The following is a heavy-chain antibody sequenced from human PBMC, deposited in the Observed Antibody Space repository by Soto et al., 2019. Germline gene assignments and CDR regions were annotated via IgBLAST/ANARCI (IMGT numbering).Heavy chain of an antibody. V-gene: IGHV1-2*02. Sequence: ASVKVSCKASGYPFSGYYIHLLRQAPGQGLEWIGWMNPNSGGTNYAQKFQGRVTVTRDTPTSTAYMELSRLTSDDTAVYYCARSLTEGYCTITGCYTRPMYGMDVWGQGTTVTVSS. CDR2: MNPNSGGT. CDR3: ARSLTEGYCTITGCYTRPMYGMDV. CDR1: GYPFSGYY. D-gene: IGHD2-2*02. J-gene: IGHJ6*02.